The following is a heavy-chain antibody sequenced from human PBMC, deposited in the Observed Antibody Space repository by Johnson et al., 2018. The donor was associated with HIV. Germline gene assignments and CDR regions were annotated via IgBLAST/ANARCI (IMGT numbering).Heavy chain of an antibody. CDR2: MYSGGST. CDR3: VRVSWFGAFDI. J-gene: IGHJ3*02. V-gene: IGHV3-66*01. CDR1: GFTFSDYY. D-gene: IGHD3-10*01. Sequence: EQLVESGGAVVQPGGSLRLSCAASGFTFSDYYMSWIRQAPGKGLEWVSVMYSGGSTYYPGSVMGRFTISRKNARNSLYLQMNSLRAGDTAVYYCVRVSWFGAFDIWGQGTMVTVSS.